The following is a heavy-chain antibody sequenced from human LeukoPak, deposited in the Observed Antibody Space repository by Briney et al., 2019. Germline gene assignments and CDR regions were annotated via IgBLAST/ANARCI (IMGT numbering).Heavy chain of an antibody. CDR2: IKESPFGTT. J-gene: IGHJ4*02. V-gene: IGHV3-49*03. CDR1: GFTFRDYA. D-gene: IGHD3/OR15-3a*01. CDR3: ARDQFAFGLFDY. Sequence: GGSLRLSCTASGFTFRDYAMTWIRQAPGKGLEWVGSIKESPFGTTEYATSLKDRFTVSRDDSKGIAFLQMNSLRAEDTAVYYCARDQFAFGLFDYWGQGTLVTVSS.